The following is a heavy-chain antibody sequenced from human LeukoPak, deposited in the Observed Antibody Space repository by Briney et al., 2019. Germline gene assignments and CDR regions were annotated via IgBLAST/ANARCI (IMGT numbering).Heavy chain of an antibody. CDR3: ARMTIDIVVVPAAILYDY. J-gene: IGHJ4*02. CDR2: INPNSGGT. D-gene: IGHD2-2*01. V-gene: IGHV1-2*02. Sequence: ASVKVSCKASGYTFTGYYMHWVRLAPGQGLEWMGWINPNSGGTNYAQKFQGRVTMTRDTSISTAYMELSRLRSDDTAVYYCARMTIDIVVVPAAILYDYWGQGTLVTVSS. CDR1: GYTFTGYY.